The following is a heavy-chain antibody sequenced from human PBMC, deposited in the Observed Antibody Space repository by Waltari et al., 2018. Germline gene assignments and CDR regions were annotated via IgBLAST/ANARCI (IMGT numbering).Heavy chain of an antibody. CDR2: IYHSGST. J-gene: IGHJ6*02. V-gene: IGHV4-4*02. D-gene: IGHD1-26*01. CDR3: ARAEWELQSYYYYGMDV. CDR1: GGSISSSNW. Sequence: QVQLQESGPGLVKPSGTLSLTCAVSGGSISSSNWWSWVRQPPGKGLEWIGEIYHSGSTNYNPSLKSRVTISVDKSKNQCSLKLSSVTAADTAVYYCARAEWELQSYYYYGMDVWGQGTTVTVSS.